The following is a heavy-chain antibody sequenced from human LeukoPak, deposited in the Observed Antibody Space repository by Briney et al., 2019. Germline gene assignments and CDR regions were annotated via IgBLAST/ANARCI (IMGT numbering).Heavy chain of an antibody. V-gene: IGHV3-48*01. D-gene: IGHD2-8*01. CDR3: ARDLPHCTNGVCYRDDAFDI. J-gene: IGHJ3*02. Sequence: PGGSLRLSCAASGFTFSSYSMNWVRQAPGKGLEWVSYISSSSSTIYYADSVKGRFTISRDNAKNSLYLQMNSLRAEDTAVYYCARDLPHCTNGVCYRDDAFDIWGQGTMVTVSS. CDR1: GFTFSSYS. CDR2: ISSSSSTI.